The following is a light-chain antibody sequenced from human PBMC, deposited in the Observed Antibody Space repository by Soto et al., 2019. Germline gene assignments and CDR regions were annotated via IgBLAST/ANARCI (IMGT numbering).Light chain of an antibody. CDR3: QQYGGSPFT. V-gene: IGKV3-20*01. CDR2: AAS. Sequence: EIVFTQSPGTLSFSPGERATLSCRASQSVSVNSLAWYQQKGGQAPRLLIYAASTRATGVPDRFSGSGSGTDFALTISRLETDDFAVYYCQQYGGSPFTFGPGTKVDIK. CDR1: QSVSVNS. J-gene: IGKJ3*01.